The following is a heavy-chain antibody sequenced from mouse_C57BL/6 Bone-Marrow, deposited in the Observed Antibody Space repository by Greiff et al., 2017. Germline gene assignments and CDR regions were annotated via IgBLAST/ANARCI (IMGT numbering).Heavy chain of an antibody. CDR2: ISSGGSYT. D-gene: IGHD4-1*01. J-gene: IGHJ2*01. CDR3: ARHGTGGY. Sequence: EVMLVESGGDLVKPGGSLKLSCAASGFTFSSYGMSWVRQTPDKRLEWVATISSGGSYTYYPDSVKGRFTISRDNAKNTLYLQMSSLKSEDTAMYYCARHGTGGYWGQGTTLTVSS. V-gene: IGHV5-6*01. CDR1: GFTFSSYG.